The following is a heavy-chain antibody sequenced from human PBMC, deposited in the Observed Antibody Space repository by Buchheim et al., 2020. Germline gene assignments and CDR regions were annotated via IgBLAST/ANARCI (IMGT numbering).Heavy chain of an antibody. CDR2: IWYDGSNK. D-gene: IGHD3-3*01. CDR3: ARELLSGLSAYYDFWSGYYGVDY. V-gene: IGHV3-33*01. CDR1: GFTFSSYG. J-gene: IGHJ4*02. Sequence: QVQLVESGGGVVQPGRSLRLSCAASGFTFSSYGMHWVRQAPGKGLEWVAVIWYDGSNKYYADSVKGRFTISRDNSKNPLYLQMNSLRAEDTAVYYCARELLSGLSAYYDFWSGYYGVDYWGQGTL.